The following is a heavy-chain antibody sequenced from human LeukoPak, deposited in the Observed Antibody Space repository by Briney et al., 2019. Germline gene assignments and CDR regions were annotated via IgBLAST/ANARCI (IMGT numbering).Heavy chain of an antibody. CDR1: GFTFSSYW. D-gene: IGHD3-22*01. Sequence: GGSLRLSCAASGFTFSSYWMSWVRQAPGKGLEWVANIKQDGSEKYYVDSVKGRFTISRDNAKNSLYLQMNSLRAEDTAVYYCARSWYYDSSGHFDYWGQGTLVTVSS. CDR3: ARSWYYDSSGHFDY. CDR2: IKQDGSEK. V-gene: IGHV3-7*01. J-gene: IGHJ4*02.